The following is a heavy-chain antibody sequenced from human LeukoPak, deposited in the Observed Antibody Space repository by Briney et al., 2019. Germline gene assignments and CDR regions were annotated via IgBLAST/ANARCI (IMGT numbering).Heavy chain of an antibody. Sequence: SETLSLTCTVSGYSIGTGHYWAWIRQSPGKGLEWIGCVYHSGTYYKSSLTSRVTISMDTSKNQFSLKLTSVTATDSAFYYCAKSTGGGGHDSWGQGTLVTVYS. V-gene: IGHV4-38-2*02. CDR2: VYHSGT. CDR3: AKSTGGGGHDS. D-gene: IGHD4-23*01. J-gene: IGHJ5*01. CDR1: GYSIGTGHY.